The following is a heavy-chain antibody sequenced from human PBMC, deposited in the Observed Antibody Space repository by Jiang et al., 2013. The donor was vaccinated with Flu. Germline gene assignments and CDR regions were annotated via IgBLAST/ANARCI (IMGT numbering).Heavy chain of an antibody. V-gene: IGHV4-4*02. D-gene: IGHD3-22*01. CDR1: GGSISSSNW. CDR3: ARGAYYDSSGYYPDAFDI. CDR2: IYHSGST. Sequence: GPGLVKPSGTLSLTCAVSGGSISSSNWWSWVRQPPGKGLEWIGEIYHSGSTNYNPSLKSRVTISVDKSKNQFSLKLSSVTAADTAVYYCARGAYYDSSGYYPDAFDIWGQGTMVTVSS. J-gene: IGHJ3*02.